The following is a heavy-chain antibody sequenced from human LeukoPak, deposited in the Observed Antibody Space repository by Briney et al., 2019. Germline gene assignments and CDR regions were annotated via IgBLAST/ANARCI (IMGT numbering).Heavy chain of an antibody. Sequence: SETLSLTCTVSGGSISSSSYYWGWIRQPPGKGLEWIGSIYYSGSTYYNPSLKSRVTISVDTSKNQFSLKLSSVTAADTAVYYCARLRGDIVVVPAATPWWSYYYMDVWGKGTTVTISS. V-gene: IGHV4-39*01. CDR1: GGSISSSSYY. J-gene: IGHJ6*03. D-gene: IGHD2-2*01. CDR3: ARLRGDIVVVPAATPWWSYYYMDV. CDR2: IYYSGST.